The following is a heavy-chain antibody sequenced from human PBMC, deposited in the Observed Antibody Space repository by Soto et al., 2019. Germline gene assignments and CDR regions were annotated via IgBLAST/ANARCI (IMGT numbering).Heavy chain of an antibody. Sequence: GASVKVSCKASGYTFMRYTMHWVRQAPGQRLEWMGWINADSGNTEYSQKFQGRLTITRDISASTVYMELSSLRSEDTAVYYCSRDSSGWRSNFQYWGQGTLVTVS. D-gene: IGHD6-19*01. CDR3: SRDSSGWRSNFQY. CDR1: GYTFMRYT. CDR2: INADSGNT. J-gene: IGHJ1*01. V-gene: IGHV1-3*01.